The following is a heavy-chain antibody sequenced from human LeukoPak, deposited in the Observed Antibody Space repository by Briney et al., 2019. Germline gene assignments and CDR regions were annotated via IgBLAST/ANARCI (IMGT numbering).Heavy chain of an antibody. Sequence: GGSLRLSYAASGFTFSSYAMHWVRQAPGKGLEWVAVISYDGSNKYYADSVKGRFTISRDNSKNTLYLQMNSLRAEDTAVYYCARTQVAGYYYYYGMDVWGQGTTVTVSS. CDR2: ISYDGSNK. J-gene: IGHJ6*02. D-gene: IGHD6-19*01. CDR1: GFTFSSYA. CDR3: ARTQVAGYYYYYGMDV. V-gene: IGHV3-30-3*01.